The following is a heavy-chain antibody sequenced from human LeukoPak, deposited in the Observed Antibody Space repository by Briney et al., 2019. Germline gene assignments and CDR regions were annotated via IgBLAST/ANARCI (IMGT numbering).Heavy chain of an antibody. J-gene: IGHJ5*02. Sequence: GGTLRLSCAVSGFTYTDYWMHWFRQAPGKGPVWVSRINPDGTIIDYADSVKGRFRISRDNAKNLLYLQMNGLRADDTAVYYCAKDLSWNTADRWGQGILVTVSS. CDR1: GFTYTDYW. D-gene: IGHD5-18*01. CDR2: INPDGTII. CDR3: AKDLSWNTADR. V-gene: IGHV3-74*01.